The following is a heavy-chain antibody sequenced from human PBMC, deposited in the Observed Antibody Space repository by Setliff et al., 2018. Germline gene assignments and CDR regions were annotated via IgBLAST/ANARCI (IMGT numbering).Heavy chain of an antibody. CDR3: ARDAGGTNSIAVFDY. Sequence: SETLSLTCTVSGGSISSSSYYWGWIRQPPGKGLEWIGSIYYSGSTNYNPSLKSRVTISVDTSKNQVSLKLSSVTAADTAVYYCARDAGGTNSIAVFDYWGQGTLVTVSS. V-gene: IGHV4-39*07. CDR1: GGSISSSSYY. J-gene: IGHJ4*02. D-gene: IGHD6-19*01. CDR2: IYYSGST.